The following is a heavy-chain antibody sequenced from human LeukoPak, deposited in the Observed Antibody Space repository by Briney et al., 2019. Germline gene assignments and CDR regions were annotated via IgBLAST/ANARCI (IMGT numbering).Heavy chain of an antibody. CDR2: IDRDGSRI. D-gene: IGHD4-23*01. CDR1: GFTLSSYR. J-gene: IGHJ4*02. V-gene: IGHV3-74*01. Sequence: GGSLRLSCAVSGFTLSSYRMHWVRQAPGKGLVWVSRIDRDGSRINYADSVKGRFTISRDNGKNTLFLQMNSLRAEDAAVYYCVRGNDYGGPHYWGQGTLVTVSS. CDR3: VRGNDYGGPHY.